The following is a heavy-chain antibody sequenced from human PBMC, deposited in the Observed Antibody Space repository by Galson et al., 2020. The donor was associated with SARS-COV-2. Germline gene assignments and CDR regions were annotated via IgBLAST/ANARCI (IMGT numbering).Heavy chain of an antibody. J-gene: IGHJ3*01. V-gene: IGHV3-30*02. D-gene: IGHD2-2*01. CDR2: IRFDGSNT. CDR1: GFTFSNYG. CDR3: AKDMAVLCSSGWCPGVFDL. Sequence: TGGSLRLSCAASGFTFSNYGMHWVRQAPGTGLEWLTFIRFDGSNTYYGDSVEGRFTVSRDNSKNTLYLQINSLRAEDTAVYYCAKDMAVLCSSGWCPGVFDLWGQGTMVTVSS.